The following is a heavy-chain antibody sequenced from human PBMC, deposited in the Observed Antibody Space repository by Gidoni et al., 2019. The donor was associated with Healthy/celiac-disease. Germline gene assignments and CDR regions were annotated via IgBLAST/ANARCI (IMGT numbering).Heavy chain of an antibody. V-gene: IGHV4-34*01. J-gene: IGHJ5*02. Sequence: QVQLQQWGAGLLKPSETLSLTCALYGGSFSGYYWSWIRQPPGKGLEWIGEINQSGSTNYNPSLKSRVTISVDTAKNQFSLKRSAVTAADTAVYYCARTRQLANWFDPWGQGTLVTVSS. D-gene: IGHD6-13*01. CDR3: ARTRQLANWFDP. CDR2: INQSGST. CDR1: GGSFSGYY.